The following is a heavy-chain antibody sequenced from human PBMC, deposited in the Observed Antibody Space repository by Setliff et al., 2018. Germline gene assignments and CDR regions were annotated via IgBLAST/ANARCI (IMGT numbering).Heavy chain of an antibody. J-gene: IGHJ6*02. Sequence: ASVNVSCKASGYTFTYYGISWVRQAPGQGLEWMGWISGHNGNTNYAQKFQGRVTLTTDTSTDTAYMELRGLRFDDTAIYYCAKEPAVTMTESIRRSYYDYALDVWGQGTAVTVSS. CDR3: AKEPAVTMTESIRRSYYDYALDV. D-gene: IGHD3-22*01. CDR1: GYTFTYYG. V-gene: IGHV1-18*01. CDR2: ISGHNGNT.